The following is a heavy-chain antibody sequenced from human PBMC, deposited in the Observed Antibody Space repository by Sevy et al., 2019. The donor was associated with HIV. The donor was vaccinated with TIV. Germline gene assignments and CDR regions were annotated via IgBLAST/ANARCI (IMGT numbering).Heavy chain of an antibody. D-gene: IGHD6-19*01. CDR3: ARGASRKSGWYTQYYFDY. CDR2: IYYSGST. CDR1: GGSISRGGYY. Sequence: SETLSLTCTVSGGSISRGGYYWSWIRQHPGKGLEWIGYIYYSGSTYYNPSLKSRVTISVDTSKNQFSLKLSSVTAADTAVYYCARGASRKSGWYTQYYFDYWGQGTLVTVSS. J-gene: IGHJ4*02. V-gene: IGHV4-31*03.